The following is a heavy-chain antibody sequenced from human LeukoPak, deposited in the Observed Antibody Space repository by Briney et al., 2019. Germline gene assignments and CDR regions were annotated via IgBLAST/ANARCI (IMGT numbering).Heavy chain of an antibody. CDR2: ISGSGGST. J-gene: IGHJ5*02. D-gene: IGHD5-18*01. Sequence: PGGSLRLSCAASGFSVSNYYMSWVRQPPGKGLEWVSAISGSGGSTYYADSVKGRFTISRDNSKNTLYLQMNSLRAEDTAVYYCANYSPQSTWGQGTLVTVSS. V-gene: IGHV3-23*01. CDR1: GFSVSNYY. CDR3: ANYSPQST.